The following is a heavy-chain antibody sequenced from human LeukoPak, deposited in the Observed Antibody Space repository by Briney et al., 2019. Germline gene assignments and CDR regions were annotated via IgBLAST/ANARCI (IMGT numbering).Heavy chain of an antibody. CDR2: IIGSGGST. V-gene: IGHV3-23*01. Sequence: PGGSLRLSCAASGFTFISYAMSWVRQAPGKGLEWVSAIIGSGGSTYYADSVKGRFTIARDNSKNKLYLQINTLRAEHTTVYYCTKSVVERFEVYWGQGTLVTVSS. CDR3: TKSVVERFEVY. J-gene: IGHJ4*02. D-gene: IGHD2-15*01. CDR1: GFTFISYA.